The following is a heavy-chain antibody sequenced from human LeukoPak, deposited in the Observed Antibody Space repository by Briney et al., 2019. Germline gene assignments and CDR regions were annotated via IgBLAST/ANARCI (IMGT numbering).Heavy chain of an antibody. V-gene: IGHV3-23*01. CDR2: ISDSGGRT. D-gene: IGHD2-15*01. CDR3: ARDGNPYCSGGNCFLDH. CDR1: GFTFSIYA. Sequence: GGSLRLSCAASGFTFSIYAMSWVRQAPGKGLGWVSVISDSGGRTYYTDSVRGRFTISRDNSKNTVYLLMNSMRAADTAVYYCARDGNPYCSGGNCFLDHWGQGTLVTVSS. J-gene: IGHJ4*02.